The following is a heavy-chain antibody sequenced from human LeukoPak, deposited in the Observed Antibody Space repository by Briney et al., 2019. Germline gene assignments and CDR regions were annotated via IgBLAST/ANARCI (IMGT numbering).Heavy chain of an antibody. J-gene: IGHJ4*02. CDR3: AKGRGFRVWDPWDN. V-gene: IGHV3-23*01. D-gene: IGHD3-16*01. CDR1: GFTFDDYA. Sequence: GGSLRLSCAASGFTFDDYAMHWVRQAPGKGLEWVSGITNSGENTYYADSVKGRFTISRDNSKNTLFLEMNSLRVEDTAVYYCAKGRGFRVWDPWDNWGQGTLITVSS. CDR2: ITNSGENT.